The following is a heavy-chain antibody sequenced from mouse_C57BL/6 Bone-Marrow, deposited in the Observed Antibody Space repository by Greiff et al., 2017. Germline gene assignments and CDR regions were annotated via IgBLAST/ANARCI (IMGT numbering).Heavy chain of an antibody. Sequence: VQLQQSGAELVRPGTSVKMSCKASGYTFTNYWIGWAKQRPGHGLEWIGDIYPGGGYTNYNEKFKGKATLTADKSSSTAYMQFSSLTSEDSAIYYCARSPYYDYDGWYFDVWGTGTTVTVSS. CDR1: GYTFTNYW. CDR2: IYPGGGYT. D-gene: IGHD2-4*01. V-gene: IGHV1-63*01. J-gene: IGHJ1*03. CDR3: ARSPYYDYDGWYFDV.